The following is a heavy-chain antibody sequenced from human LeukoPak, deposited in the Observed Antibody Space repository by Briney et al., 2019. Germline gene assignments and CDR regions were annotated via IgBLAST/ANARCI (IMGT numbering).Heavy chain of an antibody. J-gene: IGHJ4*02. CDR2: IKSQSVGGTK. CDR3: TTEGRFWLRFDY. CDR1: GFIFSNAW. Sequence: LRLSRAVSGFIFSNAWISWVSHAPGKGMKCDDPIKSQSVGGTKDYAAPVKGRFTISRDDSKKTLYLQMNSLKTEDTAVYYCTTEGRFWLRFDYWGQGTLVTVS. D-gene: IGHD5-12*01. V-gene: IGHV3-15*01.